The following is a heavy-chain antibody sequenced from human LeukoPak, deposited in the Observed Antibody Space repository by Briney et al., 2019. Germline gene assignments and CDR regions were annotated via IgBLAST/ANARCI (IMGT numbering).Heavy chain of an antibody. CDR2: IKQDGSEK. V-gene: IGHV3-7*01. CDR3: ARERLAAADY. D-gene: IGHD6-13*01. J-gene: IGHJ4*02. Sequence: PGGSLRLSCAASGFTFSSSAMSWVRQAPGKGLEWVANIKQDGSEKYYVDSVKGRFTISRDNAKNSLYLQMNSLRAEDTAVYYCARERLAAADYWGQGTLVTVSS. CDR1: GFTFSSSA.